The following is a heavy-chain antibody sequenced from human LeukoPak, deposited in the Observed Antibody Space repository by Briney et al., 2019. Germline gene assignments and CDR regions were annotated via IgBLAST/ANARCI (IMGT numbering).Heavy chain of an antibody. J-gene: IGHJ4*02. CDR3: ARGINYYGSGSPSHYFDY. CDR1: GFTFSDYY. V-gene: IGHV3-11*04. CDR2: ISSRGSTI. D-gene: IGHD3-10*01. Sequence: GGSPRLSCAASGFTFSDYYMSWIRQAPGKGLEGVSYISSRGSTIYYADSVKGGFTISRDNAKNSLYLQMNSLRAEDTAVYYCARGINYYGSGSPSHYFDYWGQGTLVTVSS.